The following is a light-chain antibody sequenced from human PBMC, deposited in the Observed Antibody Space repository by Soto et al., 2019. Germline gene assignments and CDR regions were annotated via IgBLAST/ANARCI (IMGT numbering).Light chain of an antibody. CDR1: QSISSW. CDR3: QQYNSYSKYT. V-gene: IGKV1-5*01. Sequence: DIQMTQSPSTLSASVGDRVTITCRASQSISSWLAWYQQKPGKAPKLLIYDASSLESGVPARFSGSGSGTEFNLTISSLQPDDFATYYCQQYNSYSKYTFGQVTKLEIK. CDR2: DAS. J-gene: IGKJ2*01.